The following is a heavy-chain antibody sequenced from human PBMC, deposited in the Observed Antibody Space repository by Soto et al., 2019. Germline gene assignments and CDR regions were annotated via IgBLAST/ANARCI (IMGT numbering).Heavy chain of an antibody. CDR3: ARGGEMATVHFDY. V-gene: IGHV1-69*13. D-gene: IGHD3-16*01. J-gene: IGHJ4*02. Sequence: ASVKVSCKASGGTFSSYAIGWVRQAPGQGLEWMGGIIPIFGTANYAQKFQGRVTITADESTSTAYMELSSLRSEDTAVYYCARGGEMATVHFDYWGQGTLVTVSS. CDR1: GGTFSSYA. CDR2: IIPIFGTA.